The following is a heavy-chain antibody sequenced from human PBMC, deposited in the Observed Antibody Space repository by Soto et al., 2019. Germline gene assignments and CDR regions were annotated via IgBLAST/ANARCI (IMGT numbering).Heavy chain of an antibody. D-gene: IGHD2-2*02. CDR1: GYTFTSYD. V-gene: IGHV1-8*01. CDR2: MNPNSGNT. Sequence: ASVKVSCKASGYTFTSYDINWVRQATGQGLEWMGWMNPNSGNTGYAQKFQGRVTMTRNTSISTAYMELSSLRSEDTAVYYCAFVRGGSAAIWYYYGMDVWGQGTTVTVSS. CDR3: AFVRGGSAAIWYYYGMDV. J-gene: IGHJ6*02.